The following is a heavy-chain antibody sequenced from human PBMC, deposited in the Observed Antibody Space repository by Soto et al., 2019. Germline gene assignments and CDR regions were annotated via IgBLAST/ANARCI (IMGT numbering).Heavy chain of an antibody. CDR3: ARQIYDSDTGPNFQYYFDS. V-gene: IGHV5-10-1*01. CDR1: GYSFAGYW. CDR2: IDPSDSQT. J-gene: IGHJ4*02. Sequence: GESLKISCKGSGYSFAGYWITWVRQKPGKGLEWMGRIDPSDSQTYYSPSFRGHVTISVTKSITTVFLQWSSLRASDTAMYYCARQIYDSDTGPNFQYYFDSWGQGTLVTVSS. D-gene: IGHD3-22*01.